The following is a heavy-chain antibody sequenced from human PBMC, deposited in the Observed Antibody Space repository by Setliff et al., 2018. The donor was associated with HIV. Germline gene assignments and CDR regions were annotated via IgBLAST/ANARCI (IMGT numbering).Heavy chain of an antibody. CDR2: IYTSGST. J-gene: IGHJ6*03. V-gene: IGHV4-61*09. D-gene: IGHD6-19*01. Sequence: SETLSLTCTVSGGSISSGSYYWSWIRQPAGKGLEWIGHIYTSGSTNYNPSLKSRVTISVDTSKNHFSLNLTSVTAADTAVYYCARAGAIPSWAVSGLSYYYYMDVWGKGTTVTVSS. CDR3: ARAGAIPSWAVSGLSYYYYMDV. CDR1: GGSISSGSYY.